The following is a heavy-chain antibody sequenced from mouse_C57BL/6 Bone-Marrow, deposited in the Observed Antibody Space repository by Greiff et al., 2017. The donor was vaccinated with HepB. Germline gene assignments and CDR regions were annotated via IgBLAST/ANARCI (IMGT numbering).Heavy chain of an antibody. J-gene: IGHJ2*01. V-gene: IGHV1-53*01. Sequence: QVQLQQPGTELVKPGASVKLSCKASGYTFTSYWMHWVKQRPGQGLEWIGNINPSNGGTNYNEKFKSKATLTVDTYSSTAYMQLSSLTSEDSAVYYCSSITTVVATDYWGQGTTLTVSS. CDR3: SSITTVVATDY. D-gene: IGHD1-1*01. CDR2: INPSNGGT. CDR1: GYTFTSYW.